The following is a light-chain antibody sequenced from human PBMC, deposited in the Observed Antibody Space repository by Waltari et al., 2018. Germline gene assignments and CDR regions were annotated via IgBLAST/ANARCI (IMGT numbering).Light chain of an antibody. Sequence: DIQMTQSPSTLSSSVGDRVTITCRASKNINNYLAWYQQKPGRAPRLLIFKASTLEIGVPSRFSGGGSGTEFTLTISSLQPDDFATYFCQHYHTYSPFAFCPGTKVDIK. CDR2: KAS. J-gene: IGKJ3*01. CDR3: QHYHTYSPFA. CDR1: KNINNY. V-gene: IGKV1-5*03.